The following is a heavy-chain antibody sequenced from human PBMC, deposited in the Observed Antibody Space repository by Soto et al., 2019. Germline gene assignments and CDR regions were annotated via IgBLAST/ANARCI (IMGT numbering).Heavy chain of an antibody. CDR3: AKHVSTHLDYFDY. Sequence: EVQLLESGGGMVQPGGSLRLSCAASGFTFSNYAMSWVRQAPGKGLEWVSAISGSGRSTYYANSVKGRFTISRDNSKNTLSLQMNSLSAEDTAVYYCAKHVSTHLDYFDYWGQGTLVTVSS. J-gene: IGHJ4*02. CDR1: GFTFSNYA. V-gene: IGHV3-23*01. CDR2: ISGSGRST.